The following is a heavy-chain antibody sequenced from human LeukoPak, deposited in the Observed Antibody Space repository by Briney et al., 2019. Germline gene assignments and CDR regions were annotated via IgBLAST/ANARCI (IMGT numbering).Heavy chain of an antibody. J-gene: IGHJ4*02. CDR1: CASISSYY. D-gene: IGHD3-10*01. Sequence: PSETLSLTCTVSCASISSYYWSWIRQPAGKGLEWIGRGSTSGSTNYNPSLKSRVTMSVETSKNQFSLKLSSVTAADTAVYYCARDSYFGSGNYYIDYWGQGTLVTVSS. CDR2: GSTSGST. V-gene: IGHV4-4*07. CDR3: ARDSYFGSGNYYIDY.